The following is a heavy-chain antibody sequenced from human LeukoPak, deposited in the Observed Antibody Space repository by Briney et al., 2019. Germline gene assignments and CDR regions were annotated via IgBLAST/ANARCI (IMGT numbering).Heavy chain of an antibody. CDR2: ISAYNGNT. Sequence: ASVKVSCKASGYTFTSYGISWVRQAPGQGLEWMGWISAYNGNTNYAQKFQGRVTMTTDTSTSTAYMELRSLRSDDTAVYYCARLIFIAVAGSFDYWGQGTLVTVSS. J-gene: IGHJ4*02. D-gene: IGHD6-19*01. V-gene: IGHV1-18*01. CDR3: ARLIFIAVAGSFDY. CDR1: GYTFTSYG.